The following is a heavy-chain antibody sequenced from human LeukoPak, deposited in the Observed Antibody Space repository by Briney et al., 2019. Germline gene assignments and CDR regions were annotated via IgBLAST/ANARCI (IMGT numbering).Heavy chain of an antibody. V-gene: IGHV1-2*04. CDR2: INPNSGGT. CDR3: ARSGDGSGWPDY. J-gene: IGHJ4*02. CDR1: GYTFTGYY. D-gene: IGHD6-19*01. Sequence: ASVRVSCKASGYTFTGYYMHWVRQAPGQGLEWMGWINPNSGGTNYAQKFQGWVTITRDTSISTAYMELSRLRSDDTAVYYCARSGDGSGWPDYWGQGTLVTVPS.